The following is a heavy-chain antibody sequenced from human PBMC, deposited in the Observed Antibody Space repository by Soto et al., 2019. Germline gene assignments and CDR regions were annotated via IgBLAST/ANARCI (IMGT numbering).Heavy chain of an antibody. D-gene: IGHD5-18*01. CDR1: GISTSSYW. CDR3: VTGYHSDY. Sequence: EEQLVVSGGALVRPGESLRLSCAASGISTSSYWMGWVRQAPGRGLEWVASIKNDGSEKYYMDSLKGRFTISRDNALNSLYLQMNSLRAEDTAVYFCVTGYHSDYWGQGSLVTVSS. V-gene: IGHV3-7*03. J-gene: IGHJ4*02. CDR2: IKNDGSEK.